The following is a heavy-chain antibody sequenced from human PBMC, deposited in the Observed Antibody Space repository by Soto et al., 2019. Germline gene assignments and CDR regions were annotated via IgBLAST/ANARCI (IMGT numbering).Heavy chain of an antibody. V-gene: IGHV4-39*01. CDR3: ARHGSHRVATNWYFDL. D-gene: IGHD5-12*01. CDR2: IYYSGST. CDR1: GGSISSSSYY. J-gene: IGHJ2*01. Sequence: SETLSLTCTVSGGSISSSSYYWGWIRQPPGKGLEWIGSIYYSGSTYYNPSLKSRVTISVDTSKNQFSLKLSSVTAADTAVYYCARHGSHRVATNWYFDLWGRGTLVTVSS.